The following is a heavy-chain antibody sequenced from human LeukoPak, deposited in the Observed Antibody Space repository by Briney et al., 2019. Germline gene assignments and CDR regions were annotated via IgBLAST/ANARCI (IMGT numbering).Heavy chain of an antibody. Sequence: AGGSLRLSCAASGFTFSSYGMHWVRQAPGKGLEWVAFIRYDGSNKYYADSVKGRFTISRDNAKNSLYLQMNSLRAEDTAVYYCARAFRDGYNRGSYYFDYWGQGTLVTVSS. V-gene: IGHV3-30*02. D-gene: IGHD5-24*01. J-gene: IGHJ4*02. CDR3: ARAFRDGYNRGSYYFDY. CDR1: GFTFSSYG. CDR2: IRYDGSNK.